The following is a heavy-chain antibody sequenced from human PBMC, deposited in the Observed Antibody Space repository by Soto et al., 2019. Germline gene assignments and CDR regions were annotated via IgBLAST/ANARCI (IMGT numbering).Heavy chain of an antibody. J-gene: IGHJ5*02. Sequence: ASVKVSCKISGHTLTEFSIHWVRQAPGQGLEWMGWISAYNGNTNYAQKLQGRVTMTTDTSTSTAYMELRSLRSDDTAVYYCARDMSIAVAGSVRLDPWGQGTLVTVSS. V-gene: IGHV1-18*01. CDR3: ARDMSIAVAGSVRLDP. D-gene: IGHD6-19*01. CDR1: GHTLTEFS. CDR2: ISAYNGNT.